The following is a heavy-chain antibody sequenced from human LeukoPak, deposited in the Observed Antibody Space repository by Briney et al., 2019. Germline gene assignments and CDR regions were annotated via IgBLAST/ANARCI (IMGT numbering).Heavy chain of an antibody. D-gene: IGHD3-10*01. Sequence: KPSETLSLTCAVYDGSFSGYYWSWIRQPPGKGLEWIGEINHSGSTNYNPSLKSRVTISVDTSKNQFSLKLSSVTAADTAVYYCARGRLYYYGSGNRSGGYWFDPWGQGTLVTVSS. CDR2: INHSGST. V-gene: IGHV4-34*01. J-gene: IGHJ5*02. CDR3: ARGRLYYYGSGNRSGGYWFDP. CDR1: DGSFSGYY.